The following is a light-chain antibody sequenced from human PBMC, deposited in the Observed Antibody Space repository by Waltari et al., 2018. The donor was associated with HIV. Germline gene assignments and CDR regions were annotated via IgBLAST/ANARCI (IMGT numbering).Light chain of an antibody. CDR1: NIGS. Sequence: SYVLTQPPSVSVAPGQTASIPCGGNNIGSVHWYQQKPGQAPVMVVYDNSGRPAGMPERLAGTNSGNTATLTISGVEAGDEADYYCEVWDSNADHLVVFGGGTKLTV. CDR2: DNS. V-gene: IGLV3-21*02. CDR3: EVWDSNADHLVV. J-gene: IGLJ2*01.